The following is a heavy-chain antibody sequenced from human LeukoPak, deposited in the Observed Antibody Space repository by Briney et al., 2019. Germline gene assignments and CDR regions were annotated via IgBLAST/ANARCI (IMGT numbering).Heavy chain of an antibody. J-gene: IGHJ4*02. CDR1: GFTFTSYS. D-gene: IGHD1-7*01. V-gene: IGHV3-23*01. Sequence: GGSLRLSCAASGFTFTSYSMSWVRQAPGKGLEWVSGTGDRGDYTYYADSVKGRFTISRDSSKNTLFLQMNSLRAEDTALYFCARKAQYNGHYPLDYWGQGTLVTVSS. CDR3: ARKAQYNGHYPLDY. CDR2: TGDRGDYT.